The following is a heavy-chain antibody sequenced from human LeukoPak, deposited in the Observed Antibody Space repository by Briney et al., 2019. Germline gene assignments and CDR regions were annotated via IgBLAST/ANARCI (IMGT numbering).Heavy chain of an antibody. J-gene: IGHJ5*02. CDR2: IYYSGST. Sequence: PSETLSLTCTVSGGSISSSSYYWGWIRQPPGRGLEWIGSIYYSGSTYYNPSLKSRVAISVDTSKNQFPLKLSSVTAADTAVYYCARLEGVAPGWFDPWGQGTLVTVSS. D-gene: IGHD3-3*01. CDR1: GGSISSSSYY. CDR3: ARLEGVAPGWFDP. V-gene: IGHV4-39*01.